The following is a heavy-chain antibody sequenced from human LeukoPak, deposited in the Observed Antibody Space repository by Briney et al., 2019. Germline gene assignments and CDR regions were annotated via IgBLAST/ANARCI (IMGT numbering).Heavy chain of an antibody. CDR2: ISYDGSNK. J-gene: IGHJ4*02. CDR1: GFTFSSYA. Sequence: GGSLRLSCVASGFTFSSYAMHWVRQAPGKGLEWVAVISYDGSNKYYADSVKGRFTISRDNSKNTLCLQMNSLRAEDTAVYYSKQQPFDYWGQGTLVTVSS. CDR3: KQQPFDY. V-gene: IGHV3-30*04. D-gene: IGHD6-13*01.